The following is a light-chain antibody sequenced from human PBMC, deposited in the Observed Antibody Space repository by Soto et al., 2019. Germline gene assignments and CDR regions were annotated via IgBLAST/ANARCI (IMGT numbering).Light chain of an antibody. CDR2: GAS. J-gene: IGKJ1*01. CDR1: QSISRSY. CDR3: QQYGSSRT. Sequence: EIVLTQSPGTLSLSPGERATLSCKASQSISRSYLAWYQQKPGQAPRLLVYGASSRATGIADRFSGSGSGTDFTLTISRLEPEDFAVYYCQQYGSSRTFGQGTKVEIK. V-gene: IGKV3-20*01.